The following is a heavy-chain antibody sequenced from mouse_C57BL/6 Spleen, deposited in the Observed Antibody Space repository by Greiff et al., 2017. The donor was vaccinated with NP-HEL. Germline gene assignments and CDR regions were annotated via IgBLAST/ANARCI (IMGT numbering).Heavy chain of an antibody. V-gene: IGHV1-64*01. CDR2: IHPNSGST. J-gene: IGHJ4*01. D-gene: IGHD1-1*01. Sequence: QVQLQQPGAELVKPGASVKLSCKASGYTFTSYWMHWVKQRPGQGLEWIGMIHPNSGSTNYNEKFKSQATLTVAKSSSTPYMQLSSLTSEDSAVYYCARWTTVVARAMDDWGQGTSVTVSS. CDR3: ARWTTVVARAMDD. CDR1: GYTFTSYW.